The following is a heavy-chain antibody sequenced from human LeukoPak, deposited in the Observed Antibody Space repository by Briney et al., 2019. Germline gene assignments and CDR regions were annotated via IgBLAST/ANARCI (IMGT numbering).Heavy chain of an antibody. J-gene: IGHJ5*02. CDR3: ASLNFHYYDILTGYYNWFDP. V-gene: IGHV4-59*08. D-gene: IGHD3-9*01. CDR2: IYYSGST. CDR1: GDSISGYY. Sequence: SETLSLTCTVSGDSISGYYWSWIRQPPGKGLEWIGYIYYSGSTNYNPSLKSRVTISVDTSKNQFSLKLSSVTAADTDVYYCASLNFHYYDILTGYYNWFDPWGQGTLVTVSS.